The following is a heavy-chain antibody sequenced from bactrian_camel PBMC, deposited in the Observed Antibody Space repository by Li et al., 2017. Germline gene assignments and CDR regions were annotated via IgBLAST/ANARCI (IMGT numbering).Heavy chain of an antibody. J-gene: IGHJ4*01. CDR2: IYTSSGRS. CDR1: TYSYRSNC. D-gene: IGHD6*01. Sequence: VQLVESGGGSVQAGESLTLSCELSTYSYRSNCLAWFRQVPGKGREAVAAIYTSSGRSYYADSVKGRFAVPQDNDQNTMTLQMNSLKPEDTSLYYCAADKLRCTVAHGMYHTWPDLDYFGQGTQVTVS. V-gene: IGHV3S31*01. CDR3: AADKLRCTVAHGMYHTWPDLDY.